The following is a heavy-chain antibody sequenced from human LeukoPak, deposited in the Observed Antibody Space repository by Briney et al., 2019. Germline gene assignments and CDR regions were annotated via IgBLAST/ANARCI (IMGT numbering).Heavy chain of an antibody. D-gene: IGHD5-18*01. V-gene: IGHV3-9*01. CDR3: AKDVGTAMAFYYFDY. CDR2: ITWNRDNI. J-gene: IGHJ4*02. CDR1: GFTLDDYA. Sequence: PGRSLRLSCTVSGFTLDDYAMRWVRHTPGKGLEWVAGITWNRDNIGYGDSVKGRFTISRDNVKNVLYLQMNSLRAEDTALYYCAKDVGTAMAFYYFDYWGQGTLVTVSS.